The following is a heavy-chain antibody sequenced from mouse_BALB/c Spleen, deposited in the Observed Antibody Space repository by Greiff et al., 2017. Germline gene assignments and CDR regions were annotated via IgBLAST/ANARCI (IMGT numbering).Heavy chain of an antibody. V-gene: IGHV1S81*02. CDR2: INPSNGGT. Sequence: QVQLQQSGAELVKPGASVKLSCKASGYTFTSYYMYWVKQRPGQGLEWIGEINPSNGGTNFNEKFKSKATLTVDKSSSTAYMQLSSLTSEDSAVYYCTRAGLGRTIMDYWGQGTSVTVSS. J-gene: IGHJ4*01. CDR3: TRAGLGRTIMDY. D-gene: IGHD4-1*01. CDR1: GYTFTSYY.